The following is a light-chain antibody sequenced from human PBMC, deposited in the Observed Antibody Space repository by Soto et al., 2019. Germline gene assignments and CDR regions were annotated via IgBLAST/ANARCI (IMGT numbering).Light chain of an antibody. CDR1: QSVINNY. V-gene: IGKV3-20*01. CDR3: QQYGSSGT. Sequence: ELVLPPSTGTLSLSPVEISSIYFLASQSVINNYLSWYQQKPGQAPRLLIYGASNRATGIPDRFSGSGSGTDFTLTISRLEPEDFAVYYCQQYGSSGTFGQGTKGDIK. CDR2: GAS. J-gene: IGKJ1*01.